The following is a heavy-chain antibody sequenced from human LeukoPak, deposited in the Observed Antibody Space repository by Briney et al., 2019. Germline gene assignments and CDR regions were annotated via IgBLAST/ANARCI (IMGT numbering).Heavy chain of an antibody. CDR3: ARVAGGKFHLDY. CDR2: ITSTATYI. D-gene: IGHD6-13*01. Sequence: GGSLRLSCAASGFAFSTYSMNWVRQAPGKGLESISSITSTATYIYYADSVKGRFTISRDNTKNSLYLQMNSLRAEDTAVYFCARVAGGKFHLDYWGQGTQVTVSS. J-gene: IGHJ4*02. CDR1: GFAFSTYS. V-gene: IGHV3-21*01.